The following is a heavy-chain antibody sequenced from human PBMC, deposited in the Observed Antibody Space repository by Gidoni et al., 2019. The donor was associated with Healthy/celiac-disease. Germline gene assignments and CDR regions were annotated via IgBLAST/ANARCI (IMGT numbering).Heavy chain of an antibody. CDR3: ARAVGVVGAVLGDAFDI. J-gene: IGHJ3*02. V-gene: IGHV3-74*01. D-gene: IGHD2-15*01. CDR2: INSDGSST. Sequence: EVQLVESGGGLVQPGGSLRLSCAASGFPFSNYWMHWVRQAPGKGLVWVSRINSDGSSTSYADSVKGRFTISRDNAKNTLYLQMNSLRAEDTAVYYCARAVGVVGAVLGDAFDIWGQGTMVTVSS. CDR1: GFPFSNYW.